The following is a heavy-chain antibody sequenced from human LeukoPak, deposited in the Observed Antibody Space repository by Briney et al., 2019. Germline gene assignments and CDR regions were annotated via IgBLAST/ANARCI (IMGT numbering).Heavy chain of an antibody. D-gene: IGHD4-11*01. CDR2: IKQDGSEK. J-gene: IGHJ5*02. Sequence: LPGGSLRLSCAASGFSFSTYWMSWVRQAPGKGLERVANIKQDGSEKYYVDSVKGRFTISRDNAKNSVYLQMNSLRAEDTSVYYCARGYSDYGLTWGQGTLVTVSS. V-gene: IGHV3-7*01. CDR3: ARGYSDYGLT. CDR1: GFSFSTYW.